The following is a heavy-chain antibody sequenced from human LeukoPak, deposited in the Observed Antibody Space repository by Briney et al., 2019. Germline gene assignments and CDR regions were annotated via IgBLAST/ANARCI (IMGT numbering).Heavy chain of an antibody. CDR1: GGSFSGYY. CDR3: ASKLGYCSGGSCYSYWFDP. Sequence: SETLSLTCAVYGGSFSGYYWSWIRQPPGKGLEWMGEINHSGSTNYNPSLKSRVTISVDTSKNQFSLKLSSVTAADTAVYYCASKLGYCSGGSCYSYWFDPWGQGTLVTVSS. CDR2: INHSGST. J-gene: IGHJ5*02. V-gene: IGHV4-34*01. D-gene: IGHD2-15*01.